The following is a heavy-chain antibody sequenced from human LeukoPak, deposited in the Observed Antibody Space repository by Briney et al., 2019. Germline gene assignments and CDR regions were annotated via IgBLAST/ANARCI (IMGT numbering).Heavy chain of an antibody. D-gene: IGHD3/OR15-3a*01. CDR1: GGSISNSY. J-gene: IGHJ4*02. V-gene: IGHV4-39*01. CDR3: ARQTGSGLFILP. Sequence: SETLSLTCTVSGGSISNSYWGWIRQPPGKGLEWIGSIYYGGNTYYNASLKSQVSISIDTSKNQFSLRLTSVTAADTAVYYCARQTGSGLFILPGGQGTLVTVSS. CDR2: IYYGGNT.